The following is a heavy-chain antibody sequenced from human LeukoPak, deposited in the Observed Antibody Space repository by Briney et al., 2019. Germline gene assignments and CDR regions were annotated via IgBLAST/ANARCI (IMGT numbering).Heavy chain of an antibody. J-gene: IGHJ6*04. D-gene: IGHD3-10*02. CDR3: AELGITMIGGV. V-gene: IGHV3-23*01. Sequence: GGSLRLSCAASGFTFSSYGMHWVRQAPGKGLEWVSGISGSGGSRFYTDSVKGRFTISRDNAKNSLCLQMNSLRAEDTAVYYCAELGITMIGGVWGKGTTVTISS. CDR2: ISGSGGSR. CDR1: GFTFSSYG.